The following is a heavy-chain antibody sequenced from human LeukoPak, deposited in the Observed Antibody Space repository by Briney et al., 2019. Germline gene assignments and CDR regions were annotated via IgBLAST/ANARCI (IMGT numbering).Heavy chain of an antibody. CDR3: ARGLDDTTILTLFDY. V-gene: IGHV4-38-2*01. D-gene: IGHD5-18*01. J-gene: IGHJ4*02. CDR2: VNHSGST. Sequence: SETLSLTCAVSGYSISSGYYWGWIRQPPGRGLEWIGEVNHSGSTNYNPSLKSRVTISVDTSKNQFSLKLSSVTAADTALYYCARGLDDTTILTLFDYWGQGTLVTVSS. CDR1: GYSISSGYY.